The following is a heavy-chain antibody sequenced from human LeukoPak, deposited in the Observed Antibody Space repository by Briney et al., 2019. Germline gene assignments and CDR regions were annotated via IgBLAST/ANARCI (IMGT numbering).Heavy chain of an antibody. V-gene: IGHV3-21*03. D-gene: IGHD5-24*01. J-gene: IGHJ4*02. Sequence: GGSLRLSCAASGFTFSSYSMNWVRQAPGKGLEWVSSISSSSSYIYYADSVKGRFTISRDNAKNSLHLQMNSLRAEDTAVYYCARENEMATTYYFDYWGRGTLVTVSS. CDR3: ARENEMATTYYFDY. CDR2: ISSSSSYI. CDR1: GFTFSSYS.